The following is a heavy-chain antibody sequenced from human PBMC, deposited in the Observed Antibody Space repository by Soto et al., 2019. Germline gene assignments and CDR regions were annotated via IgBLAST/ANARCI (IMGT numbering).Heavy chain of an antibody. J-gene: IGHJ4*02. CDR3: AKYGGNVRYFDWLQPYLDY. CDR1: GGTFSSYA. Sequence: SVKVSCKASGGTFSSYAISWVRQDPGQGLEWMGGIIPIFGTANYAQKFQGRVTITADESTSTAYMELNSLRAEDTAVYYCAKYGGNVRYFDWLQPYLDYWGQGTLVTVSS. D-gene: IGHD3-9*01. CDR2: IIPIFGTA. V-gene: IGHV1-69*13.